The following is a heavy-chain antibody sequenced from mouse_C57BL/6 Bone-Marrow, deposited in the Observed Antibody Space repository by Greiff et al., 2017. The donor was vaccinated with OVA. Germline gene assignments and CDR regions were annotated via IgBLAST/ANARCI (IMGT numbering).Heavy chain of an antibody. J-gene: IGHJ2*01. CDR3: ARADYDYPYYVDD. D-gene: IGHD2-4*01. V-gene: IGHV1-82*01. CDR2: IYPGDGDT. CDR1: GYAFSSSW. Sequence: VKLQESGPELVKPGASVKISCKASGYAFSSSWMNWVKQRPGKGLEWIGRIYPGDGDTNYNGKFKGKATLTADKSSSTAYMQLRSLTSEDSAVYLCARADYDYPYYVDDWGQGTTLTVSS.